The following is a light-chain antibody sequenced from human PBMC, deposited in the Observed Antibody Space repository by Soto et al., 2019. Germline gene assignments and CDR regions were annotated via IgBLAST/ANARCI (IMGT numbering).Light chain of an antibody. Sequence: EIVMTKYPATLSVSPGERATLSCRASQSVSTDLAWYQQKPGQAPRLLISDASTRATGIPGRFSGSGSGTESTLTITSIQSEAVAVYYCQQYKRCHPHLTFGGGTKVEIK. CDR3: QQYKRCHPHLT. V-gene: IGKV3-15*01. CDR1: QSVSTD. J-gene: IGKJ4*01. CDR2: DAS.